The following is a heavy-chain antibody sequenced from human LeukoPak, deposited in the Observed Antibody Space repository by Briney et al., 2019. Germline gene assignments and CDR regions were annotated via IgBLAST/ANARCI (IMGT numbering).Heavy chain of an antibody. CDR2: IRYDGSNK. J-gene: IGHJ4*02. Sequence: GGSLRLSCAASGFTFSSYGMHWVRQAPGKGLEWVAFIRYDGSNKYYADSVKGRFTISRDNSKNTLYLQMNSLSAEDTAVYYCAKDRGGLRSVPAAIAYWGQGTLVTVSS. CDR3: AKDRGGLRSVPAAIAY. V-gene: IGHV3-30*02. CDR1: GFTFSSYG. D-gene: IGHD2-2*02.